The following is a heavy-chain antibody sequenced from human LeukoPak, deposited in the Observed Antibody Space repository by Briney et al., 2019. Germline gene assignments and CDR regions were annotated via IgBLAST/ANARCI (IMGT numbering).Heavy chain of an antibody. V-gene: IGHV1-46*01. Sequence: ASVKVSCKASGYTFTSYYMHWVRQAPGQGLEWMGIINPSGGSTSYAQKFQGRVTMTRNTSISTAYMELSSLRSEDTAVYYCARCADYYYYYMDVWGKGTTVTVSS. CDR3: ARCADYYYYYMDV. J-gene: IGHJ6*03. CDR2: INPSGGST. CDR1: GYTFTSYY.